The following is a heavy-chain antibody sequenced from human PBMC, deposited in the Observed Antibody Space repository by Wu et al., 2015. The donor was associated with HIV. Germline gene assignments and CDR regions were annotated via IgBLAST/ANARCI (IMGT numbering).Heavy chain of an antibody. V-gene: IGHV1-2*02. CDR1: GYTFSDYY. J-gene: IGHJ4*02. D-gene: IGHD3-9*01. Sequence: QVHLMQSGSEVKKPGASMKVSCKASGYTFSDYYIQWVRQVPGQGLEWMGWINPNTGATNYAQKFEDRVSMTRETSITTAYMELRSLRSDDTAVYFCARDKRGYDVLTGYYIYFDHWAREGRSPCPQ. CDR2: INPNTGAT. CDR3: ARDKRGYDVLTGYYIYFDH.